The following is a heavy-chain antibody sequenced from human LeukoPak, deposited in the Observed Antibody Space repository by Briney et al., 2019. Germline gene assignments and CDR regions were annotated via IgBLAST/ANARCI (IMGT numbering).Heavy chain of an antibody. CDR3: ATTYQPGALNWFDP. CDR2: FDPEDGES. D-gene: IGHD3-10*01. V-gene: IGHV1-24*01. Sequence: ASVKVSCKVSGYTLTESSMHWVRQAPGKGLEWMGGFDPEDGESIYAQKFQGRVTMTEDTSTDTAYMELSSLRSEDTAVYYCATTYQPGALNWFDPWGQGTLVTVSS. J-gene: IGHJ5*02. CDR1: GYTLTESS.